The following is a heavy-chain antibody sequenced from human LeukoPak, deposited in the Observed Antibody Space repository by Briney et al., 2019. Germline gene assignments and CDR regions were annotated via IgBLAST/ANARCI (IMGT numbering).Heavy chain of an antibody. Sequence: SETLSLTCAVYGGSFSGYYWSWIRQPPGKGLEWIGEINHSGSTNYNPSLKNRVTISVDTSKNQFSLKLSSVTAADTAVYYCARYSYGSIDAFDIWGQGTMVTVSS. V-gene: IGHV4-34*01. CDR3: ARYSYGSIDAFDI. CDR2: INHSGST. J-gene: IGHJ3*02. CDR1: GGSFSGYY. D-gene: IGHD5-18*01.